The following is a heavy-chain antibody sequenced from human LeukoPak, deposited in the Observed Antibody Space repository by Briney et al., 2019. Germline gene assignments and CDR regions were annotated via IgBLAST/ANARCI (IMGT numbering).Heavy chain of an antibody. Sequence: PGRSLRLSCAASGFTFSSYAMSWVRQAPGKGLEWVSAISGSGGSTYYADSVKGRFTISRDNSKNTLYLQMNSLRAEDTAVYYCAKEPLNWNYELHYFDYWGQGTLVTVSS. V-gene: IGHV3-23*01. CDR1: GFTFSSYA. CDR3: AKEPLNWNYELHYFDY. J-gene: IGHJ4*02. D-gene: IGHD1-7*01. CDR2: ISGSGGST.